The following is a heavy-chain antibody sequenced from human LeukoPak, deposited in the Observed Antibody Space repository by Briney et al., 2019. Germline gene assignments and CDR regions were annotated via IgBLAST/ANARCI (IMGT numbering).Heavy chain of an antibody. V-gene: IGHV4-59*12. CDR2: IFYSGST. Sequence: SETLSLTCTVSGGSISSYYWSWIRQPPGKGLEWIGYIFYSGSTNYNPSLKSRVTISVDTSKNQFSLKLSSVTAADTAVYYCARDAHGQVWFGELLYTGFDPWGQGTLVTVSS. D-gene: IGHD3-10*01. J-gene: IGHJ5*02. CDR3: ARDAHGQVWFGELLYTGFDP. CDR1: GGSISSYY.